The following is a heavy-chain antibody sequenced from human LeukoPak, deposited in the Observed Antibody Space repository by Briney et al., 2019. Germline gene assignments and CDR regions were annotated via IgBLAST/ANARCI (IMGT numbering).Heavy chain of an antibody. CDR2: ICHGGAT. CDR1: GYSISSGYY. D-gene: IGHD7-27*01. J-gene: IGHJ2*01. V-gene: IGHV4-38-2*02. CDR3: ARVTGIWYFDL. Sequence: SETLSLTCTVSGYSISSGYYWGWIRQPPGKGLEWIANICHGGATYYNPSLKSRVIILVDTSKNQFSLKLSSVTASDTAVYYCARVTGIWYFDLWGRGTLVTVSS.